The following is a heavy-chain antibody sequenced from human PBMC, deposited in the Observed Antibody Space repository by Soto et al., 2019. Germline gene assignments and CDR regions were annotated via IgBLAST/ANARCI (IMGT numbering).Heavy chain of an antibody. CDR1: GFTVSSNY. J-gene: IGHJ4*02. Sequence: EVQLVESGGGLVQPGGSLRLSCAASGFTVSSNYMSWVRQAPGKGLEWVSVIYSGGSTYYADSVKGRFTISRHNSKNTLYLQINSLRAEDTAVYYCAAVVRGVVFDYLVQCTLVTVSS. CDR3: AAVVRGVVFDY. V-gene: IGHV3-53*04. CDR2: IYSGGST. D-gene: IGHD3-10*01.